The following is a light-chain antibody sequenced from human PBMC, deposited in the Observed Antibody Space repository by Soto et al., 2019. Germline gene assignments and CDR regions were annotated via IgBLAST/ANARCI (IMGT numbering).Light chain of an antibody. CDR3: SSYRSSSPLVV. CDR2: DVS. J-gene: IGLJ2*01. CDR1: ISDVGDYNY. V-gene: IGLV2-14*01. Sequence: QSALTQPASVSGSPGQSITISCTGTISDVGDYNYVSWYQQHPDKAPKLMIYDVSNRPSGVSNRFSGSKSGNTASLTISGLHPEDEADYYCSSYRSSSPLVVFGGGTKL.